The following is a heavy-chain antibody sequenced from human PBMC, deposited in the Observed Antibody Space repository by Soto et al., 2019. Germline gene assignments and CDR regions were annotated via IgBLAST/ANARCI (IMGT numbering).Heavy chain of an antibody. CDR1: GGSISSGGYY. Sequence: SETLSLTCTVSGGSISSGGYYWSWIRQHPGKGLEWIGCIYDSGSTYYNPSLKSRLTISVDTSKNQFSLKVSSVTAADTAVYYCASGPYGSADYWGQGTLVTVSS. CDR3: ASGPYGSADY. CDR2: IYDSGST. D-gene: IGHD3-10*01. J-gene: IGHJ4*02. V-gene: IGHV4-31*03.